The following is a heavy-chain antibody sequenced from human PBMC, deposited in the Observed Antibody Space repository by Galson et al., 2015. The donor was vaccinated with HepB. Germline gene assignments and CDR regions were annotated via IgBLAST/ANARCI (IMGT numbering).Heavy chain of an antibody. V-gene: IGHV1-69*06. CDR2: IIPIFGTA. Sequence: SVKVSCKASGGTFSSYAISWVRQAPGQGLEWMGGIIPIFGTANYAQKFQGRVTITVDKSTSTAYMELSSLRSEDTAVYYCARDYSNHGFLYYYGMDVWGQGTTVTVSS. CDR3: ARDYSNHGFLYYYGMDV. CDR1: GGTFSSYA. J-gene: IGHJ6*02. D-gene: IGHD4-11*01.